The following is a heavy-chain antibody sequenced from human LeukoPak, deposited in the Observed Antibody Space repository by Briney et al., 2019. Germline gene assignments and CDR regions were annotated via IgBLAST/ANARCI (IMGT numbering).Heavy chain of an antibody. Sequence: ASVKVSCKASGYTFTSYDISLVRRAPGQGLEWVGWISAYNGHTNYAQKLQGRVTMTTDTSTSTAYMELRSLTSDDTAVYYCARDLYSSGWPFDYWGQGTLVTVSS. D-gene: IGHD6-19*01. CDR3: ARDLYSSGWPFDY. CDR2: ISAYNGHT. CDR1: GYTFTSYD. V-gene: IGHV1-18*01. J-gene: IGHJ4*02.